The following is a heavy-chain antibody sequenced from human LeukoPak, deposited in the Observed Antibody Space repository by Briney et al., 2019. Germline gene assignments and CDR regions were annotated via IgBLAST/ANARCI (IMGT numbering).Heavy chain of an antibody. Sequence: PSETLSLTCTFSGYSISSGYYWGWIRQPPGKGLEGLGSICHSGSTYYNPSLKSRVTISVHTSKNQCSLKLSSVTAADTGVYYCARDLKDYGDPTGAVGYWGQGTLVTVSS. V-gene: IGHV4-38-2*02. J-gene: IGHJ4*02. D-gene: IGHD4-17*01. CDR2: ICHSGST. CDR3: ARDLKDYGDPTGAVGY. CDR1: GYSISSGYY.